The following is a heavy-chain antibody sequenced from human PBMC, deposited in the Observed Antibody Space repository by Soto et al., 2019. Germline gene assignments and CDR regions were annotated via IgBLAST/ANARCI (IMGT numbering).Heavy chain of an antibody. CDR3: TRHWDYGDLYYFDY. D-gene: IGHD4-17*01. V-gene: IGHV3-73*01. Sequence: EVQLVESGGGLVQPGGPLKLSCAASGYTFRGSAMHWVRQASGKGLEWVARIRSKANSYATAYAATVKGRFTISRDDSKNKAYLQMNSLKTEDTSVYYCTRHWDYGDLYYFDYWGQGTLVTVSS. CDR1: GYTFRGSA. CDR2: IRSKANSYAT. J-gene: IGHJ4*02.